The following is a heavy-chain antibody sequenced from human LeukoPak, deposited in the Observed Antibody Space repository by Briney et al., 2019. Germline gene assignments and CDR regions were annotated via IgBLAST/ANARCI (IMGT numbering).Heavy chain of an antibody. CDR1: GFTFSSYS. D-gene: IGHD5-18*01. J-gene: IGHJ3*02. V-gene: IGHV3-21*01. CDR3: ARAQYSYGPHDAFDI. CDR2: ISSSSSYI. Sequence: GGSLRLSCAASGFTFSSYSMSWVRQAPGKGLEWVSSISSSSSYIYYADSVKGRFTISRDNAKNSLYLQMNSLRAEDTAVYYCARAQYSYGPHDAFDIWGQGTMVTVSS.